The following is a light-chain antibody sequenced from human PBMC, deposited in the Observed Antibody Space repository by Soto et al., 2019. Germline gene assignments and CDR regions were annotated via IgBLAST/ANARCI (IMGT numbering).Light chain of an antibody. CDR1: QSVSSSY. J-gene: IGKJ1*01. CDR3: QQYGSWT. CDR2: GAS. V-gene: IGKV3-20*01. Sequence: EIVLTQSPGTLSLSPGERATLSCRASQSVSSSYLAWYQQKPGQAPRLLIYGASSRATGIPDRFSGSGSGTDLPLTISRLEPEDFAVYYCQQYGSWTFGQGTKVEIK.